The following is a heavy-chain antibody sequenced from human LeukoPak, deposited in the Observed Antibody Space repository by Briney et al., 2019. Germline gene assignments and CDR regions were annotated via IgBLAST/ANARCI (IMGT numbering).Heavy chain of an antibody. D-gene: IGHD6-13*01. Sequence: SVKVSCKASGGTFSSYAISWVRQAPGQGLEWMGGIIPIFGTANYAQKFQGRVTITADESTSTAYRELSSLRSEDTAVYYCARAAAAGDETLDYWGQGTLVTVSS. CDR1: GGTFSSYA. CDR3: ARAAAAGDETLDY. J-gene: IGHJ4*02. CDR2: IIPIFGTA. V-gene: IGHV1-69*01.